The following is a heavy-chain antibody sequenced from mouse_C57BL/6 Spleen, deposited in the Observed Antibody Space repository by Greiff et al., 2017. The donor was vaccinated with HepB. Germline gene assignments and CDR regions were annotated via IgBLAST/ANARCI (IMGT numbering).Heavy chain of an antibody. CDR3: TRREDCSGSSHRYFDC. D-gene: IGHD1-1*01. J-gene: IGHJ2*01. V-gene: IGHV1-80*01. CDR1: GYALSSYW. CDR2: IYPGDGDT. Sequence: QVQLQQSGAELVKPGASVKISCKASGYALSSYWMNWVKQRPGKGLEWIGQIYPGDGDTNYNGKFKGKATLTADKSSSTAYMQLSSLTSEDSAVYFCTRREDCSGSSHRYFDCWGTSPTLTAAS.